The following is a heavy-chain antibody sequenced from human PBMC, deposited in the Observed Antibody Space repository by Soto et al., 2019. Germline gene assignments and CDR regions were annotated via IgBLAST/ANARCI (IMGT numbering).Heavy chain of an antibody. CDR1: GGTFSSYA. CDR3: ARSSDIVLVTAAIRSYCGMDV. CDR2: IIPIFGTA. D-gene: IGHD2-2*01. Sequence: GASVKVSCKASGGTFSSYAISWVRQAPGQGLEWMGGIIPIFGTANYAQKFQGRVTITADESTSTAYMELSSLRSEDTAVYYCARSSDIVLVTAAIRSYCGMDVWGQGTTVTVSS. V-gene: IGHV1-69*13. J-gene: IGHJ6*02.